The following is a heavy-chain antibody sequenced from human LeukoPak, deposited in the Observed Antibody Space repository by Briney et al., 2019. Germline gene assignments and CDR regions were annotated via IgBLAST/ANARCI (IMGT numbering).Heavy chain of an antibody. D-gene: IGHD2-21*02. V-gene: IGHV3-53*01. CDR1: GFSVSSNY. CDR3: ARTDETAPAEDFQH. J-gene: IGHJ1*01. CDR2: IYSGGST. Sequence: QPGGSLRLSCAASGFSVSSNYMSWVRQAPGQGLEWVSVIYSGGSTYYADSVKGRFTISRDNSKNTLYLQMKSLRAEDTAVYYCARTDETAPAEDFQHWGQGTLVTVSS.